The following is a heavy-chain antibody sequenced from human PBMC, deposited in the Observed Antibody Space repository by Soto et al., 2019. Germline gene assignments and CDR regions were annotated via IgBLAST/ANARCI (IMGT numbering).Heavy chain of an antibody. Sequence: GASVKVSCKASGYSFTDYHIHWVRQAPGQGLEWLGRINPKSGGTSTAQKFQGWVTMTTDTSVSTASMELTRLTSDDTAIYYCARGDSTDCSNGVCSFFYNHDMDVWGQGTTVTVSS. V-gene: IGHV1-2*04. CDR2: INPKSGGT. D-gene: IGHD2-8*01. CDR3: ARGDSTDCSNGVCSFFYNHDMDV. CDR1: GYSFTDYH. J-gene: IGHJ6*02.